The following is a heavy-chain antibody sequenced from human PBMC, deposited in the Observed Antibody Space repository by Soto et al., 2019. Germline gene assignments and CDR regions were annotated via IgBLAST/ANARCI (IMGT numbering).Heavy chain of an antibody. D-gene: IGHD3-10*01. J-gene: IGHJ6*04. CDR2: INHSGST. CDR1: GGSFSGYY. CDR3: ARLMVRGVIINFYYYYGMDV. V-gene: IGHV4-34*01. Sequence: SETLSLTCAVYGGSFSGYYWSWILQPPWKGLEWIGEINHSGSTNYNPSLKSRVTISVDTSKNQFSLKLSSVTAADTAVYYCARLMVRGVIINFYYYYGMDVWGKGTTVTVSS.